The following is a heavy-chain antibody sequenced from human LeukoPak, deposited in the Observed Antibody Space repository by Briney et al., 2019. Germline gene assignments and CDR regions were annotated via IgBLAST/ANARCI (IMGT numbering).Heavy chain of an antibody. CDR3: ERSPGYSGYDSGFDY. D-gene: IGHD5-12*01. Sequence: ASVTVSFKSSGYTFTIYYMDWVRQAPGQGQERVGVINPSGGSTSYSQKVQGRGTITRDIDTSKVYMELKSLRSGDTAVAYCERSPGYSGYDSGFDYWAQGTLVTVSS. CDR1: GYTFTIYY. V-gene: IGHV1-46*01. CDR2: INPSGGST. J-gene: IGHJ4*02.